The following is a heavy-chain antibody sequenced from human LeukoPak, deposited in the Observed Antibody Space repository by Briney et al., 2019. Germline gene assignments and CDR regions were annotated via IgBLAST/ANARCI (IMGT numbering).Heavy chain of an antibody. Sequence: PGGSLRLSCAASGFTFDDYAMHWVRQAPGKGLEWVSGISWNSGSIGYADSVKGRFTISRDNAKNSLYLQMNSLRAEDTALYYCAKVRGYSGYDASDYWGQGTLVTVSS. D-gene: IGHD5-12*01. CDR1: GFTFDDYA. CDR2: ISWNSGSI. CDR3: AKVRGYSGYDASDY. V-gene: IGHV3-9*01. J-gene: IGHJ4*02.